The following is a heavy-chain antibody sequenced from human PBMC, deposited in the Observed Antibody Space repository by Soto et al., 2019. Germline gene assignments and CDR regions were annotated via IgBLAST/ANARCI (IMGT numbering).Heavy chain of an antibody. D-gene: IGHD3-10*01. Sequence: SETLSLTCAVYGGSFSGYYWSWIRQPPGKGLEWIGEINHSGSTNYNPSLKSRVTISVDTSKNQFSLKLSSVTAADTAVYYCARGHKRAYYGSGSYYTLRPYYFDYWGQGTLVTVSS. CDR2: INHSGST. CDR3: ARGHKRAYYGSGSYYTLRPYYFDY. J-gene: IGHJ4*02. CDR1: GGSFSGYY. V-gene: IGHV4-34*01.